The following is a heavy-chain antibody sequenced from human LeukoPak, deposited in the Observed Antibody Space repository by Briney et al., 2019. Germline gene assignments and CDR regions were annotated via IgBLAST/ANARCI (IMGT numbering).Heavy chain of an antibody. J-gene: IGHJ6*03. Sequence: GGSLRLSCAASGFTFNSYSMNWVRQAPGKGLEWVSSISGSNSYIYYADSMKGRFTISRDNSKNTLYLQMNSLRAEDTAVYYCAKVAVAGTSRPYYMDVWGKGTTVTISS. D-gene: IGHD6-19*01. CDR3: AKVAVAGTSRPYYMDV. CDR1: GFTFNSYS. CDR2: ISGSNSYI. V-gene: IGHV3-21*04.